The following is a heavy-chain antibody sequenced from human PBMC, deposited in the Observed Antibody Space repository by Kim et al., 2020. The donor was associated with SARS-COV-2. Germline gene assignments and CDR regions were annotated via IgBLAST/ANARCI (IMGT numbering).Heavy chain of an antibody. Sequence: ASVKVSCKASGYTFTSYAMHWVRQAPGQRLEWMGWINAGNGNTKYSQKLQGRVTITRDTSASTAYMELSSLRSEDTAVYYCARDFTLNWFDPWGQGTLVTVSS. CDR1: GYTFTSYA. V-gene: IGHV1-3*01. CDR2: INAGNGNT. J-gene: IGHJ5*02. CDR3: ARDFTLNWFDP. D-gene: IGHD2-15*01.